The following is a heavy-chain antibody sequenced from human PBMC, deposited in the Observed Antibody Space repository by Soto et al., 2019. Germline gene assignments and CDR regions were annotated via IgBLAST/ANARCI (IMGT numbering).Heavy chain of an antibody. CDR3: ASSQKGYNWNYFDH. J-gene: IGHJ4*02. CDR2: VFYTGFT. D-gene: IGHD1-20*01. V-gene: IGHV4-39*01. CDR1: GCSISGSYYY. Sequence: XETLSLTFSVSGCSISGSYYYWGWLRQSPGRGPEWIGSVFYTGFTSYNPSLESRVSVSVDTSKNQFSLKVSAVTAADTAVYYCASSQKGYNWNYFDHWGQGALVTVSS.